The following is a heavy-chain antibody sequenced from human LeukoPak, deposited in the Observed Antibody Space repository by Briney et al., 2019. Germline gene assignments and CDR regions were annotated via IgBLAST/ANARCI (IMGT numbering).Heavy chain of an antibody. CDR3: ARVPAAMDWFDP. Sequence: AASVKVSCKASGYTFIGYYMHWVRQAPGQGLEWMGWINPNSGGTNYAQKFQGRVTMTRDTSISTAYMELSRLRSDDTAVYYCARVPAAMDWFDPWGQGTLVTVSS. CDR2: INPNSGGT. D-gene: IGHD2-2*01. CDR1: GYTFIGYY. V-gene: IGHV1-2*02. J-gene: IGHJ5*02.